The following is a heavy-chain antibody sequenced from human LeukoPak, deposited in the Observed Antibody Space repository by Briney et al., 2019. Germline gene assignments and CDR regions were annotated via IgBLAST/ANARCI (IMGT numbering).Heavy chain of an antibody. CDR3: ARGKVGGYCNITSCYSDY. D-gene: IGHD2-2*01. J-gene: IGHJ4*02. Sequence: SETLSLTCTVSGGFISSYYWSWIRQPPGKGLEWIGYIYYSGSTNYNPSLKSRVTISVDTSKNQFSLKLSSVTAADTAVYYCARGKVGGYCNITSCYSDYWGQGTLVTVSS. CDR2: IYYSGST. V-gene: IGHV4-59*12. CDR1: GGFISSYY.